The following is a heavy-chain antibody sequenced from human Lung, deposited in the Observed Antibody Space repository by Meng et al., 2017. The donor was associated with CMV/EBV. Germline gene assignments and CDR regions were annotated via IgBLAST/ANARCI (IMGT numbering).Heavy chain of an antibody. Sequence: QGPSRWPAPAWVKPSVPLSPTCAVSGDSITNHNWWAWVRQPPGKGLEWIGEIPHRGSSAYNPSLKSRVSMSIDKSKNQFSLKLTSVTAADTAVYHCLRRSGGSVWGQGTLVTVSS. CDR2: IPHRGSS. CDR1: GDSITNHNW. J-gene: IGHJ1*01. V-gene: IGHV4-4*02. CDR3: LRRSGGSV. D-gene: IGHD3-10*01.